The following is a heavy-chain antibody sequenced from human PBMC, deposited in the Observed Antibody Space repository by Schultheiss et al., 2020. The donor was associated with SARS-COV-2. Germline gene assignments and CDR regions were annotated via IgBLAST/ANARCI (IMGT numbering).Heavy chain of an antibody. D-gene: IGHD2-21*02. V-gene: IGHV3-23*01. CDR1: GFTFSSYA. J-gene: IGHJ4*02. CDR2: ISGSGGST. CDR3: ARDRDIVVVTATHFDY. Sequence: GESLKISCAASGFTFSSYAMSWVRQAPGKGLEWVSAISGSGGSTYYADSVKGRFTISRDNSKNTLYLQMNSLRAEDTAVYYCARDRDIVVVTATHFDYWGQGTLVTVSS.